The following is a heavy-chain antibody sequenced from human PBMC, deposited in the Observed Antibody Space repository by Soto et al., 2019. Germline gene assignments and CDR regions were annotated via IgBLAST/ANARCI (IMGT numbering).Heavy chain of an antibody. J-gene: IGHJ4*02. V-gene: IGHV3-23*01. Sequence: EVQLLESGGGLVQPGGSLRLSCAASGFTFSSYAMSWVRQAPGKGLEWVSAISGSGGSTYYADSVKGRFTISRDNSKNTLYLQMNSLRAEDTAVYYCAKSLASILRYFDWLLPPFDYWGQGTLVTVSS. D-gene: IGHD3-9*01. CDR3: AKSLASILRYFDWLLPPFDY. CDR2: ISGSGGST. CDR1: GFTFSSYA.